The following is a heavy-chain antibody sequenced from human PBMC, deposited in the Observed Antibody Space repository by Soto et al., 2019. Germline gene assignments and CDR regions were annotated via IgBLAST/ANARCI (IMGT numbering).Heavy chain of an antibody. CDR1: GFTFSSYA. Sequence: PGGSLRLSCAASGFTFSSYAMSWVRQAPGKGLEWVSAISGSGGSTYYADSEKGRFTISRDNSKNTLYLQMNSLRAEDTAVYYCAKDRRYFDWLGYYGMDVWGQGTTVTVSS. CDR2: ISGSGGST. CDR3: AKDRRYFDWLGYYGMDV. V-gene: IGHV3-23*01. J-gene: IGHJ6*02. D-gene: IGHD3-9*01.